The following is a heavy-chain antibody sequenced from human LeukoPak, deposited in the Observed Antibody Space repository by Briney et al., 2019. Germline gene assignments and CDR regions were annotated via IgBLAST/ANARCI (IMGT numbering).Heavy chain of an antibody. Sequence: GSLRLSCAASGFTFSSYSMNWVRQAPGKGLEWVSSISSSSSYIYYADSVKGRFTISRDNAKNSLYLQMNSLRAEDTAVYYCARVGSSGWYREDYWGQGTLSPSPQ. D-gene: IGHD6-19*01. CDR2: ISSSSSYI. J-gene: IGHJ4*02. CDR1: GFTFSSYS. V-gene: IGHV3-21*01. CDR3: ARVGSSGWYREDY.